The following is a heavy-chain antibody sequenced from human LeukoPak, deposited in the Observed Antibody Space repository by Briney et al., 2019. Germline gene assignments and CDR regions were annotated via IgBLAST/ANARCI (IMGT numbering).Heavy chain of an antibody. CDR3: AKEGIAVAGEYYFDY. V-gene: IGHV3-23*01. CDR1: GFTFSSYA. D-gene: IGHD6-19*01. Sequence: GWSLRLSCAASGFTFSSYAMSWVRQAPGKGLEWVSAISGSGGSTYYADSVKGRFAISRDNSKNTLYLQMNSLRAEDTAVYYCAKEGIAVAGEYYFDYWGQGTLVTVSS. CDR2: ISGSGGST. J-gene: IGHJ4*02.